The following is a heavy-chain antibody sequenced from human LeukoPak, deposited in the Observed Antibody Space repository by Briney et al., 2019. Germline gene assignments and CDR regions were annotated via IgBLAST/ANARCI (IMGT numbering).Heavy chain of an antibody. D-gene: IGHD1-20*01. J-gene: IGHJ4*02. CDR2: ISSSSSYI. Sequence: GGSLRLSCAASGFTFSSYSMNWVRQAPGKGLEWVSSISSSSSYIYYADSVKGRFTISRDNAKNSPCLQMNSLRAEDTAVYYCARDVDITGTDYWGQGTLVTVSS. CDR3: ARDVDITGTDY. V-gene: IGHV3-21*01. CDR1: GFTFSSYS.